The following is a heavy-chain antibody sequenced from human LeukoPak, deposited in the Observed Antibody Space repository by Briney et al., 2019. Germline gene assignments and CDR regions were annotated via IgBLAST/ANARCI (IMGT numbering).Heavy chain of an antibody. Sequence: GGSLRLSCATSRFTFSSYWMHWVRQAPGKGLVWVSRINSDGSSTSYADSVKGRFTISRDNAKNTLYLQMNSLRAEDTAVYYCARVLAYNYMDVWGKGTTVTISS. CDR1: RFTFSSYW. CDR3: ARVLAYNYMDV. J-gene: IGHJ6*03. D-gene: IGHD2-21*01. V-gene: IGHV3-74*01. CDR2: INSDGSST.